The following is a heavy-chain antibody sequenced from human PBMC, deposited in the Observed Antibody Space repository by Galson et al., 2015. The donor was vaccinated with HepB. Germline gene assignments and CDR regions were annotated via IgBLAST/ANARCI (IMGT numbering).Heavy chain of an antibody. CDR1: GYTFTTYA. D-gene: IGHD3-9*01. J-gene: IGHJ6*02. CDR3: ASPLGSYDILTGYLKKSGIDV. V-gene: IGHV1-3*01. Sequence: SVKVSCKASGYTFTTYAMHWVRQAPGQRLEWMGGITAGDGYTKYSQKFQGRVTITRDTSASTAYMELSSLRSEDTAVYYCASPLGSYDILTGYLKKSGIDVWGQGTTVTVSS. CDR2: ITAGDGYT.